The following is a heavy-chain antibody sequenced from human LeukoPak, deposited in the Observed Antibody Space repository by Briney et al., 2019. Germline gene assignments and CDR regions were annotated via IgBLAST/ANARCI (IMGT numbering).Heavy chain of an antibody. V-gene: IGHV4-34*01. CDR1: GGSFSGYY. D-gene: IGHD6-19*01. J-gene: IGHJ4*02. Sequence: PSETLSLTCAVYGGSFSGYYWSWISQPPGKGLEWIGEINHSGSTNYNPSLKSRVTISVDTSKNQFSLKLSSVTAADTAVYYCARGGTGYSSGWSLGHQLDYWGQGTLVTVSS. CDR2: INHSGST. CDR3: ARGGTGYSSGWSLGHQLDY.